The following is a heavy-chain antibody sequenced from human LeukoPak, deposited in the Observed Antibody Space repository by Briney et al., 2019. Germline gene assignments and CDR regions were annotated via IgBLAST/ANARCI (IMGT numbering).Heavy chain of an antibody. CDR2: IYHSGTP. CDR1: GDSISSKW. J-gene: IGHJ4*02. Sequence: NPSGTLSLTCAVSGDSISSKWWGWVRQPPGKGLEWIGEIYHSGTPNYNPSLKSRVTISVDKSKNQFSLNLSSVTAADTAVYYCAMHSGWSGPDCWGQGSLVTVSS. V-gene: IGHV4-4*02. CDR3: AMHSGWSGPDC. D-gene: IGHD6-19*01.